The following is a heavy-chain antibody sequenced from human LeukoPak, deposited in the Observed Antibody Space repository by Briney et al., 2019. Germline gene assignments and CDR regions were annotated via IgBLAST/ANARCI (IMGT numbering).Heavy chain of an antibody. V-gene: IGHV3-30*02. CDR1: GFTFNSYG. CDR2: VRSDGSTK. CDR3: AKDFIAMSEWEPLGD. J-gene: IGHJ4*02. D-gene: IGHD1-26*01. Sequence: GGSLRLSCAASGFTFNSYGMHWVRQAPGKGLEWVAFVRSDGSTKYYADSVKGRFTISRDNSKNTQYLQMNSLRADDTAVYYCAKDFIAMSEWEPLGDWGQGTLVTVSS.